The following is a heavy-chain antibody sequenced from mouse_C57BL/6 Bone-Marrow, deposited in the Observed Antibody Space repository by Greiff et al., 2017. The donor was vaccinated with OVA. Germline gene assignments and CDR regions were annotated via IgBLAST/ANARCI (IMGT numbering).Heavy chain of an antibody. CDR3: ACPDGPWFAY. Sequence: EVQLQQSGPELVKPGASVKISCKASGYSFTDYYMNWVKQSNGKSLEWIGVINPNYGITSYNQKFKGKATLTVDHSSSTTYMQLNSLTAEDSAVYYRACPDGPWFAYWGQGTLVTVSA. V-gene: IGHV1-39*01. CDR1: GYSFTDYY. CDR2: INPNYGIT. D-gene: IGHD1-1*01. J-gene: IGHJ3*01.